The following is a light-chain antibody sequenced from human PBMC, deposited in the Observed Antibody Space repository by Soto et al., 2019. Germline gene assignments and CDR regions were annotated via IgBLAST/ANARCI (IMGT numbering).Light chain of an antibody. V-gene: IGKV1-5*01. CDR1: QTISGW. J-gene: IGKJ1*01. CDR3: QHYNPSFTLT. Sequence: DIQMTQSPSILSASVGDRVTVTCRASQTISGWLAWYQQKPGRAPKLLIYDVSTLESGVPPRFSGSASGTEFSLTISSLQPDYFATYYCQHYNPSFTLTFGRGTKVEIK. CDR2: DVS.